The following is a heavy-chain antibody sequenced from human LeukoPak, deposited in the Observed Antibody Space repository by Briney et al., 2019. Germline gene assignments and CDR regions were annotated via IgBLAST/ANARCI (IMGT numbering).Heavy chain of an antibody. CDR3: ARYTYHQGTAMVSFDY. CDR2: IYPGDSDT. CDR1: GYSFTSYW. V-gene: IGHV5-51*01. J-gene: IGHJ4*02. D-gene: IGHD5-18*01. Sequence: GESLKISCKGSGYSFTSYWIGWVRQMPGKGLEWMGIIYPGDSDTRYSPSFQGQVTISADKSISTAYLQWSSLKASDTAMYYCARYTYHQGTAMVSFDYWGQGTLVTVSS.